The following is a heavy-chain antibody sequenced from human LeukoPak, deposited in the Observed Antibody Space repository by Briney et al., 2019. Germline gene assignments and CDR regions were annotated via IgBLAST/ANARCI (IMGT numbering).Heavy chain of an antibody. Sequence: ASVKVSCKASGYTFTSYYVHWVRQAPGPGLEWMGMINPSGGSTTYSQKFQVRITMTRGTSTSTVYMELSSLRSEDTAVYYCARGPGTNIDYWGQGTLVTVSS. CDR2: INPSGGST. D-gene: IGHD3-10*01. J-gene: IGHJ4*02. CDR3: ARGPGTNIDY. CDR1: GYTFTSYY. V-gene: IGHV1-46*01.